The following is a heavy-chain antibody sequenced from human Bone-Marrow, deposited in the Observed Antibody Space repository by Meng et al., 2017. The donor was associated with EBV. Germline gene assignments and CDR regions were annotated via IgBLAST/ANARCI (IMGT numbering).Heavy chain of an antibody. V-gene: IGHV4-30-2*01. CDR2: IYHSGST. Sequence: RGSRSGLVKPPQTLSLTCAVSGGSISSGGYSWSWIRQPPGKGLEWIGYIYHSGSTYYNPSLKSRVTISVDRSKNQFSLKLSSVTAADTAVYYCASSDCSSTSCYPRYWGQGTLVTVSS. J-gene: IGHJ4*02. D-gene: IGHD2-2*01. CDR1: GGSISSGGYS. CDR3: ASSDCSSTSCYPRY.